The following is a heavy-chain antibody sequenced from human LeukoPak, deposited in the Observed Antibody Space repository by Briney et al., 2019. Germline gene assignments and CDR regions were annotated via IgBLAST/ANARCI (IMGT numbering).Heavy chain of an antibody. Sequence: GGSLRLSCAASGFTFSSYWMSWVRQAPGKGLEWVANIKQDGSEKYYVDSVKGRFTISRDNAKNSLYLQMNSLRAEDTAVYYCARRGSSGWYRAFDIWGQGAMVTVSS. V-gene: IGHV3-7*01. CDR2: IKQDGSEK. J-gene: IGHJ3*02. CDR1: GFTFSSYW. D-gene: IGHD6-19*01. CDR3: ARRGSSGWYRAFDI.